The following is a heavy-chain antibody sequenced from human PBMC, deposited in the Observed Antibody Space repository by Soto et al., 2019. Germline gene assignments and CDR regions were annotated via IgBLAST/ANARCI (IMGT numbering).Heavy chain of an antibody. CDR1: GGSISGYY. CDR3: ARSRFNSGWNDYFDY. D-gene: IGHD6-19*01. Sequence: SETLSLTCTVSGGSISGYYWSWIRQPPGKGLEWIGYIYSSGSTRYNPSLQSRVTISVDTSKNHFSLKLSSVTAADTAVYYCARSRFNSGWNDYFDYWGQGILVTVSS. CDR2: IYSSGST. J-gene: IGHJ4*02. V-gene: IGHV4-59*01.